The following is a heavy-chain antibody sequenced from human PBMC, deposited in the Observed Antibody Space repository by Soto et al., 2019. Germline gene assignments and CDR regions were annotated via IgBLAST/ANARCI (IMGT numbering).Heavy chain of an antibody. J-gene: IGHJ6*02. CDR1: GFTFSSYW. D-gene: IGHD2-2*02. Sequence: PGGSLRLSCAASGFTFSSYWMHWVRQAPGKGLVWVSRINSDGSSTSYADSVKGRFTISRDNAKNTLYLQMNSLRAEDTAVYYCARIGDIVVVPAAILLPDVWGQGTTVTVSS. V-gene: IGHV3-74*01. CDR3: ARIGDIVVVPAAILLPDV. CDR2: INSDGSST.